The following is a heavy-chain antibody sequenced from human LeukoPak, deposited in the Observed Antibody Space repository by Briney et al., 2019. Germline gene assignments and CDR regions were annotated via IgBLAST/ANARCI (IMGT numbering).Heavy chain of an antibody. V-gene: IGHV4-59*08. Sequence: SETLSLTCTVSGDFITLYYWSWIRQLPDKGLEWIGSIYYGGDTNYNPSLESRVTLSLDTSNKQVSLKVTSVTAADTAVYYCARRRKIHNISGDWFDPWGQGTLVTVSS. CDR3: ARRRKIHNISGDWFDP. J-gene: IGHJ5*02. D-gene: IGHD1-1*01. CDR2: IYYGGDT. CDR1: GDFITLYY.